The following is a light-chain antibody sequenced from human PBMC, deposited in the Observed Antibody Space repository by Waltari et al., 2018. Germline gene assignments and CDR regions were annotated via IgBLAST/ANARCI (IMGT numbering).Light chain of an antibody. CDR3: CSFATNSIVI. CDR2: EVN. Sequence: QSALTQPASVSGSPGQSIPISCSGTGSDVGSYNLVSWYQQHPGKAPTLIIYEVNMLPSGVSDRFSGSKSGVTASLTISGLQAEDEAVYFCCSFATNSIVIFGGGTKLTVL. J-gene: IGLJ2*01. CDR1: GSDVGSYNL. V-gene: IGLV2-23*02.